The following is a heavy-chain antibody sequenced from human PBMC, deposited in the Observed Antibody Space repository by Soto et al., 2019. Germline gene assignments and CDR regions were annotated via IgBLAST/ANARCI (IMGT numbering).Heavy chain of an antibody. J-gene: IGHJ6*02. D-gene: IGHD2-15*01. CDR3: ARSYAPGYCSGRSCYQYYYYGMDV. V-gene: IGHV5-10-1*01. Sequence: GESLKISCKGSGYSFTSYWISWVRQMPGKGLEWMGRIDPSDSYTNYSPSFQGHVTISADKSISTAYLQWSSLKASDTAMYYCARSYAPGYCSGRSCYQYYYYGMDVWGQGITVTVSS. CDR1: GYSFTSYW. CDR2: IDPSDSYT.